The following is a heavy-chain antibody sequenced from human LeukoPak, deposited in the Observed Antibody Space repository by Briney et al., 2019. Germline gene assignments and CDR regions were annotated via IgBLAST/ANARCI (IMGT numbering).Heavy chain of an antibody. CDR1: GYTFTSYG. D-gene: IGHD6-19*01. J-gene: IGHJ3*02. CDR3: ARGLQENLAWLQAFSAFDI. Sequence: GASVTVSCTASGYTFTSYGISWVRQAPGQGLEWMGWISAYNGNTNYAQKLQGRVTMTTDTSTSTAYMELRSLRSDDTAVYYCARGLQENLAWLQAFSAFDIWGQGTMVTVSS. CDR2: ISAYNGNT. V-gene: IGHV1-18*01.